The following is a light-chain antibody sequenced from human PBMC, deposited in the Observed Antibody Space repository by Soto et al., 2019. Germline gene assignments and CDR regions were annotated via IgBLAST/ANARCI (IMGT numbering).Light chain of an antibody. CDR3: SSYTSSSTVV. CDR2: DVS. CDR1: SSDVGGYNY. Sequence: QSALTQPASVSGSPGQSITISCTGTSSDVGGYNYVSWYQQHPDKAPKLMIYDVSNRPSGVSNRFSGSKSGNTASLTISGLQAEDEADYYCSSYTSSSTVVFGEGTKLTVL. J-gene: IGLJ2*01. V-gene: IGLV2-14*01.